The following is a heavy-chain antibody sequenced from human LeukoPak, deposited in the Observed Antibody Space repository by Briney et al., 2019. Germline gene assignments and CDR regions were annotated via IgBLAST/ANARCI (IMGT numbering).Heavy chain of an antibody. CDR3: ARDQAHYFDTTGDAFDI. CDR1: GFTFSSYG. D-gene: IGHD3-22*01. CDR2: IRYDGSNK. J-gene: IGHJ3*02. Sequence: PGGSLRLSCAASGFTFSSYGMHWVRQAPGKGLEWVAFIRYDGSNKYYADSVKGRFTISRDNAKNSLYLQMNSLRAEDTAIYYCARDQAHYFDTTGDAFDIWGQGTMVTVSS. V-gene: IGHV3-30*02.